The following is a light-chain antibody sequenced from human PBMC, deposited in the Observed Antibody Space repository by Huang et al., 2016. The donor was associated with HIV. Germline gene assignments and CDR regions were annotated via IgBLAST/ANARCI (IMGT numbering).Light chain of an antibody. Sequence: EIVMTQSPATLSASPGETVTLACRASQSVNSNFAWLQQEPGQAPRLVIYGASSRAPGVPVSFSGSGSGTDFTLTISSLQSEDFAFYYCQQYNDWPPDPTFGQGTKLDTK. J-gene: IGKJ2*01. CDR2: GAS. CDR1: QSVNSN. V-gene: IGKV3D-15*01. CDR3: QQYNDWPPDPT.